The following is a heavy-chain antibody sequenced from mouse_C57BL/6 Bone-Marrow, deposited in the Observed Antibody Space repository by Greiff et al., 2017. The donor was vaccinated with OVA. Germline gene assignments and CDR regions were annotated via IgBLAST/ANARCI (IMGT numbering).Heavy chain of an antibody. CDR1: GYTFTSYW. Sequence: QVQLQQPGAELVKPGASVKLSCKASGYTFTSYWMQWVKQRPGQGLEWIGEIDPSDSYTNYNQKFKGKATLTVDKSSSTAYMQLSSLTSEDSAVYYCAREGIYYYGNSWYFDVWGTGTTVTVSS. CDR3: AREGIYYYGNSWYFDV. CDR2: IDPSDSYT. V-gene: IGHV1-50*01. D-gene: IGHD1-1*01. J-gene: IGHJ1*03.